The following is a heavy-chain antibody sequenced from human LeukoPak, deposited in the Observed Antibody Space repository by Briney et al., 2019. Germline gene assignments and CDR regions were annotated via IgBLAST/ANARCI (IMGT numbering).Heavy chain of an antibody. V-gene: IGHV3-30-3*01. J-gene: IGHJ4*02. CDR1: GFTFRNYV. Sequence: GGSLRLSCAASGFTFRNYVIHWVRQAPGKGLEWAAVTSSDLNVKLYADSVKGRFTISRDNSRSTLYLQMNSLRPEDTATYYCAREGYYGSGSPPSLYFDYWGQGTLVTVSS. CDR3: AREGYYGSGSPPSLYFDY. CDR2: TSSDLNVK. D-gene: IGHD3-10*01.